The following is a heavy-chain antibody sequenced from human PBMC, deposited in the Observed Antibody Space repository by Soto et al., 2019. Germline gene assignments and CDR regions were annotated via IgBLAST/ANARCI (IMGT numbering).Heavy chain of an antibody. CDR2: IHHSGST. V-gene: IGHV4-4*02. J-gene: IGHJ4*02. Sequence: QVQLQESGPGLVKPSGTLSLTCVVSGDSISNNNWWSWVRQPPGKGLEWIGEIHHSGSTNYNPSLKIRVTISLDKSKNEFSLKVSSVTAADTAVYYCARAGRAVDFDYWGQGALVTVSS. D-gene: IGHD6-19*01. CDR1: GDSISNNNW. CDR3: ARAGRAVDFDY.